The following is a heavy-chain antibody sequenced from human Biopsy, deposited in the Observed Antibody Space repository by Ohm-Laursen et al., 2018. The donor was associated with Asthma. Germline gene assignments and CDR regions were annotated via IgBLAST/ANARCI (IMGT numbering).Heavy chain of an antibody. D-gene: IGHD2-15*01. V-gene: IGHV1-69*01. CDR2: IIPMFGTT. CDR3: ASPTYCSGSSCINNYYYALDV. J-gene: IGHJ6*02. CDR1: GGTFSNYA. Sequence: SSVKVSCKASGGTFSNYAISWVRQAPGQGLEWMGGIIPMFGTTNYAQRFQGRVTITADESTSTAYMELSSLRSDDTAVYYCASPTYCSGSSCINNYYYALDVWGQGTTVTVSS.